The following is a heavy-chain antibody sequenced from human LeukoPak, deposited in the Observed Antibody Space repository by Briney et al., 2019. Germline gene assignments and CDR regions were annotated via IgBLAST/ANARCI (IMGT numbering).Heavy chain of an antibody. V-gene: IGHV1-8*01. Sequence: ASVKVSCKASGYTFTSYDINWVRQATGQGLEWMGWMNPNSGNTGYAQKFQGRVTMTRNTSISTAYMELSSLRSEDTAVYYCARVSYSSGSYYFDYWGQGTLVTVSS. CDR3: ARVSYSSGSYYFDY. CDR2: MNPNSGNT. CDR1: GYTFTSYD. D-gene: IGHD6-19*01. J-gene: IGHJ4*02.